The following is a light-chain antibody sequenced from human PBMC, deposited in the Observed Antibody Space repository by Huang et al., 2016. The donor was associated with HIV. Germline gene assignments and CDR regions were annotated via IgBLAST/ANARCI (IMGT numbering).Light chain of an antibody. V-gene: IGKV3-20*01. CDR3: QQYHSSPVT. J-gene: IGKJ5*01. Sequence: IVLTQSPGTLSVSPGERAALYCRASQSISRSYLVWYQQKPGQAPRLLIYGASSRATGIPDRFSVSGSGSDFTLTISRLEPEDFVVYFCQQYHSSPVTFGQGTRLEIK. CDR1: QSISRSY. CDR2: GAS.